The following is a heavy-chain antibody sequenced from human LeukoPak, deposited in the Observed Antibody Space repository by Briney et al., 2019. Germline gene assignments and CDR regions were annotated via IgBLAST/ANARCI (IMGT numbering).Heavy chain of an antibody. CDR2: INPNSGGT. J-gene: IGHJ4*02. Sequence: ASVKVSCKASGYTFTTHYMHWVREAPGQGREWMGCINPNSGGTNYAQKFQGRVTLTSDTSIRTAYMELSRLRSDDTAVYSCARSSSGWYIDSWGQGTLVTVSS. CDR1: GYTFTTHY. V-gene: IGHV1-2*02. CDR3: ARSSSGWYIDS. D-gene: IGHD6-19*01.